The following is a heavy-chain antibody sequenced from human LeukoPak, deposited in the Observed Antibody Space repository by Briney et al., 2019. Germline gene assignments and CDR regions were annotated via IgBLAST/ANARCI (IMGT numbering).Heavy chain of an antibody. V-gene: IGHV3-48*01. J-gene: IGHJ4*02. CDR3: AKARSSWAGYFDS. D-gene: IGHD2-2*01. CDR1: GFTFSSHS. Sequence: GGSLRLSCAASGFTFSSHSMNWVRQAPGKGLEWVSYISSSGSTIYYADSVRGRFTVSRDNSHNTLYLQMNSLRAEDTAIYYCAKARSSWAGYFDSWGQGMLVIVS. CDR2: ISSSGSTI.